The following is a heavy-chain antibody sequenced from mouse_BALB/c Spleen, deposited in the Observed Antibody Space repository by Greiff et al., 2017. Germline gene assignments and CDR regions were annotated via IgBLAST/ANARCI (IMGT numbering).Heavy chain of an antibody. J-gene: IGHJ3*01. CDR3: ARHGRYDAWFAY. V-gene: IGHV5-12-2*01. Sequence: EVQGVESGGGLVQPGGSLKLSCAASGFTFSSYTMSWVRQTPEKRLEWVAYISNGGGSTYYPDTVKGRFTISRDNAKNTLYLQMSSLKSEDTAMYYCARHGRYDAWFAYWGQGTLVTVSA. CDR1: GFTFSSYT. CDR2: ISNGGGST. D-gene: IGHD2-14*01.